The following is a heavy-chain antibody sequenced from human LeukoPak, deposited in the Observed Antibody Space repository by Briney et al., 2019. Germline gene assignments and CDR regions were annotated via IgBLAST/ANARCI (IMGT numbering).Heavy chain of an antibody. Sequence: GGSLRLSCTASGFSFRSFAMSWVRQAPGQGLERVSSISGGGEDTYYADSVKGRFTISRDNSETTLDLQMNSLGADDTALYYCARTIAQYTNTWLYYYYGLDVWGQGTTVTVSS. CDR1: GFSFRSFA. J-gene: IGHJ6*02. D-gene: IGHD6-13*01. CDR2: ISGGGEDT. V-gene: IGHV3-23*01. CDR3: ARTIAQYTNTWLYYYYGLDV.